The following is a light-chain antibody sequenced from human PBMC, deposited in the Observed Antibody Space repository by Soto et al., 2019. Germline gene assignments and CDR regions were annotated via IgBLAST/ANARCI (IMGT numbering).Light chain of an antibody. CDR1: QSVSLS. CDR3: QERTGWPPWT. J-gene: IGKJ1*01. CDR2: DAS. Sequence: EIVLTQSLATLSLSPGGRATLSCRASQSVSLSLAWYQQKPGQAPRLLIYDASKRASGFPARFSGSGSGTDFTLTISSLEPEDFAVYYCQERTGWPPWTFGQGTKVEIE. V-gene: IGKV3-11*01.